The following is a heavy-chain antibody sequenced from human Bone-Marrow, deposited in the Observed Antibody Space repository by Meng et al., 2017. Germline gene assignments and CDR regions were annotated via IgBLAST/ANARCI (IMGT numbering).Heavy chain of an antibody. CDR1: GASISSYSYY. Sequence: GSLRLSCTVSGASISSYSYYWGWVRQPPGRGLQWIGSIYYDGSTYYNPSLKSRISISLDTSKNQFSLKLSSVTAADTAVYYCARVLYGSGYYFLDYWGQGTLVTVSS. CDR3: ARVLYGSGYYFLDY. D-gene: IGHD3-22*01. CDR2: IYYDGST. V-gene: IGHV4-39*07. J-gene: IGHJ4*02.